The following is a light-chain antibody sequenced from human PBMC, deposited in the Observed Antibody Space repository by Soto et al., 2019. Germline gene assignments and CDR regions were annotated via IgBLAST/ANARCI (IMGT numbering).Light chain of an antibody. CDR2: DAS. Sequence: EIVLTQSPATLSLSPGERATLSCRASQSVSSYLAWYQQKPGQAPRLLIYDASNRATGIPARFSGSGSGTDFTLTISSREPEDVAVYYCQQRSNWSTFGQGTRLEIK. CDR1: QSVSSY. J-gene: IGKJ5*01. V-gene: IGKV3-11*01. CDR3: QQRSNWST.